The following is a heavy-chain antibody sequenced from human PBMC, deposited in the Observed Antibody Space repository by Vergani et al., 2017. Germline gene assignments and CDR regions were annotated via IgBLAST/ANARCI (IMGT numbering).Heavy chain of an antibody. D-gene: IGHD3-10*01. CDR3: AREVTMVRGAGRDFDY. CDR1: GFTFSNAW. CDR2: IKSKTDGGTT. J-gene: IGHJ4*02. Sequence: EVQLVESGGGLVKPGGSLRLSCAASGFTFSNAWMSWVRQAPGKGLEWVGRIKSKTDGGTTDYAAPVKGRFTISRDNAKNSLYLQMNSLRAEDTAVYYCAREVTMVRGAGRDFDYCGQGTLVTVSS. V-gene: IGHV3-15*01.